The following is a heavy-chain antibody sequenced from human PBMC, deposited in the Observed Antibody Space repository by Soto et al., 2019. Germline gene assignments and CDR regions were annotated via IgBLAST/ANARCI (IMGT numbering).Heavy chain of an antibody. V-gene: IGHV3-64D*06. Sequence: GGSLRLSCSTSGFTFSSYAMHWVRQAPGKGLEYVSAISSNGGSTYYADSVKGRFTISRDNSKNTLYLQMSSLRAEDTAVYYCVKAYSSSWYSYWGQGTLVTVSS. D-gene: IGHD6-13*01. CDR3: VKAYSSSWYSY. CDR1: GFTFSSYA. CDR2: ISSNGGST. J-gene: IGHJ4*02.